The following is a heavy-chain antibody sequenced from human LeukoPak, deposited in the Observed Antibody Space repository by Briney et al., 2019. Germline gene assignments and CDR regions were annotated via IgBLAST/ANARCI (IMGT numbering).Heavy chain of an antibody. D-gene: IGHD3-3*01. CDR3: ATEHTIFGVVTGHY. V-gene: IGHV4-34*01. CDR2: INLSGST. CDR1: GGSFSGFY. J-gene: IGHJ4*02. Sequence: TSETLSLTCAVYGGSFSGFYWSWIRQPPGKGLEWIGEINLSGSTNYNPSLKSRVTISVDTSKNQFSLKLSSVTAADTAAYYCATEHTIFGVVTGHYWGQGTLVTVSS.